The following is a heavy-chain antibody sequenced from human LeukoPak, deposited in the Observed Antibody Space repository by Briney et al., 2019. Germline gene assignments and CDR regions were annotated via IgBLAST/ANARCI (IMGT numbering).Heavy chain of an antibody. CDR2: ISSSSSYI. CDR1: GFTFSSYS. Sequence: GSLRLSCAASGFTFSSYSMNWVRQAPGKGLEWVSCISSSSSYIYYADSVKGRFTISRDNAKNSLYLQMNSLRAEDTAVYYCARDRPSSGWYGELDYWGQGTLVTASS. CDR3: ARDRPSSGWYGELDY. D-gene: IGHD6-19*01. V-gene: IGHV3-21*01. J-gene: IGHJ4*02.